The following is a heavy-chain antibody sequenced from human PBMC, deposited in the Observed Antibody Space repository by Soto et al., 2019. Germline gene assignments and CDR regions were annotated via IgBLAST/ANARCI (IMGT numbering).Heavy chain of an antibody. D-gene: IGHD3-3*01. Sequence: PVGSLRLSCAASGFTFSSYAMSWVRQAPGKGLEWVPAISGSGGSTYYADSVKGRFTISRDNSKNTLYLQMNSLRAEDTAVYYCAKDLSGITIFGVVIDYWGQGTLVTVSS. J-gene: IGHJ4*02. CDR2: ISGSGGST. CDR1: GFTFSSYA. V-gene: IGHV3-23*01. CDR3: AKDLSGITIFGVVIDY.